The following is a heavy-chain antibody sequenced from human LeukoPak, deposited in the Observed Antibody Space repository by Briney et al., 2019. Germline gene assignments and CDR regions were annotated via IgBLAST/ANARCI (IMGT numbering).Heavy chain of an antibody. CDR3: AKRLSSSSTWYYFDY. Sequence: GGSLRLSCAASGFTLSSYWMSWVRQAPGKGLEWVANIKQDGSEKYYVDSVKGRFTISRDNDKNSLYLQMNSLRAEDTAVYYCAKRLSSSSTWYYFDYWGQGTLVTVSS. CDR2: IKQDGSEK. D-gene: IGHD6-13*01. CDR1: GFTLSSYW. J-gene: IGHJ4*02. V-gene: IGHV3-7*03.